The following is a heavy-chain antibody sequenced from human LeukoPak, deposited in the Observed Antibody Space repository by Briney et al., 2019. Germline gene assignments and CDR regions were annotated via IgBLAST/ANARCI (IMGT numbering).Heavy chain of an antibody. J-gene: IGHJ4*02. CDR1: HGSINSYY. CDR3: AATMVRGVHTHFDY. D-gene: IGHD3-10*01. CDR2: IYYSGST. Sequence: SETLSLTCTVSHGSINSYYWSWIRQPPGKGLEWIGYIYYSGSTNYNPSLKSRVTISLDTSKNQLSLKLSSVTAADTAVYYCAATMVRGVHTHFDYWGQGTLVTVSS. V-gene: IGHV4-59*08.